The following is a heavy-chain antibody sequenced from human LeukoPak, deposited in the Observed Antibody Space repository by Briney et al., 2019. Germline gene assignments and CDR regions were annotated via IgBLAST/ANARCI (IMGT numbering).Heavy chain of an antibody. CDR2: MNHRGTN. CDR3: ARGIPSNPNWFDP. Sequence: SETLSLTCAVYGGSFSGYYWSWIRQPPGNGLGWIGEMNHRGTNNYNRSLKGQSPISVDTSKNQFSLKLSSVTAADTAVYYCARGIPSNPNWFDPWGQGTLVTVSS. D-gene: IGHD4-11*01. CDR1: GGSFSGYY. V-gene: IGHV4-34*01. J-gene: IGHJ5*02.